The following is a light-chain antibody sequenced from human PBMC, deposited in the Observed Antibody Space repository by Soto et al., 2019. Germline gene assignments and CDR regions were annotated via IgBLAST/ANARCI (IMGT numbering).Light chain of an antibody. V-gene: IGLV2-18*02. CDR1: SSVVGSYNR. CDR3: SSYTSTSTYV. J-gene: IGLJ1*01. CDR2: EVS. Sequence: QSVLTQPPSVSGAPRQSVTISCTGTSSVVGSYNRVSWYQQPPGTASKLMIYEVSNRPSGVPDRFSGSKSGNTASLTIFGLQAEDEADYYCSSYTSTSTYVFGTGTKVTVL.